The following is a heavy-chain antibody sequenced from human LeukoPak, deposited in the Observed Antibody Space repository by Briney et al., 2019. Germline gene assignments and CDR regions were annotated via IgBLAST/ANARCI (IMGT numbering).Heavy chain of an antibody. D-gene: IGHD3-10*01. Sequence: SETLSLTCTVSGGSISSYYWSWIRQPPGKGLEWIGYIHYSGSTHYNPSLKSRVTISVDTSKNQVSLKLSSVTAADTAVYYCARGRIGMVRGVIRVLWFDPWGQGTLVTVSS. CDR2: IHYSGST. J-gene: IGHJ5*02. CDR1: GGSISSYY. CDR3: ARGRIGMVRGVIRVLWFDP. V-gene: IGHV4-59*12.